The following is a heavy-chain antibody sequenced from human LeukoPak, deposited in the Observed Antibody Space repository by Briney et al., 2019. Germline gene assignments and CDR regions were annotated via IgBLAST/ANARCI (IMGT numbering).Heavy chain of an antibody. Sequence: SETLSLTCAVYGGSFSGYYWSWIRQLPGKGLEWIGEINHSGSTNYNPSLKSRVTISVDTSKNQFSLKLSSVTAADTAVYYCARGRGYSSGWYRFDPWGQGTLVTVSS. J-gene: IGHJ5*02. CDR3: ARGRGYSSGWYRFDP. CDR1: GGSFSGYY. CDR2: INHSGST. V-gene: IGHV4-34*01. D-gene: IGHD6-19*01.